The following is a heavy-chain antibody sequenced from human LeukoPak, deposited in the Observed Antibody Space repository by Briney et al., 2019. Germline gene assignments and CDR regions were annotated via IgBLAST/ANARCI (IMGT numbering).Heavy chain of an antibody. D-gene: IGHD3-3*01. CDR2: IYTSGST. J-gene: IGHJ4*02. Sequence: SETLSLTCTVSGGTISSYYCSWIRQPAGQGLEWIGRIYTSGSTNYNPSLNSRGTMLVDTSNNQLSLKPSSVTAADTAVYYCARGAIFGVVIKRMGDYFDYWGQGTLVTVSS. CDR1: GGTISSYY. V-gene: IGHV4-4*07. CDR3: ARGAIFGVVIKRMGDYFDY.